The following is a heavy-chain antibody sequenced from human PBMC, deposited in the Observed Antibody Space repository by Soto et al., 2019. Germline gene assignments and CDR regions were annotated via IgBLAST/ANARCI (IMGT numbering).Heavy chain of an antibody. Sequence: EVQLLESGGGLVQPGGSLRLSCAASGFTFSSYAMSWVRQAPGKGLEWVSAISGSGGSTYYADSVKGRFTISRDNSKNTLYLQMNSLRAEDTAVYYSAKGGSYSFYYYYMDVWGKGTTVTVSS. D-gene: IGHD5-18*01. J-gene: IGHJ6*03. V-gene: IGHV3-23*01. CDR3: AKGGSYSFYYYYMDV. CDR2: ISGSGGST. CDR1: GFTFSSYA.